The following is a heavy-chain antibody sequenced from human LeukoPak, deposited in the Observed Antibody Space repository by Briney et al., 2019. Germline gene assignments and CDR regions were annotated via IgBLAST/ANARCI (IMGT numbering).Heavy chain of an antibody. V-gene: IGHV5-51*01. CDR3: ARLDDCSGGSCFLDS. Sequence: GESLKISCQGSGYSFTTYWIGWVRQMPGKGLEWMGIIYPGDSDTRYSPSFQGQVTISADKSISTAYLQWSSLKASDTAMYYCARLDDCSGGSCFLDSWGQGTLVTVSS. J-gene: IGHJ4*02. CDR2: IYPGDSDT. D-gene: IGHD2-15*01. CDR1: GYSFTTYW.